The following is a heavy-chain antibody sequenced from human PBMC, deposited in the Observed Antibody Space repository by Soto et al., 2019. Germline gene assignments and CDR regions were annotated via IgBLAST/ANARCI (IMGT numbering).Heavy chain of an antibody. Sequence: GASVKGSCTAFGETLTRYGICWGRETPGEGLERMGRISAFIGNTNDPQKLQGRVTMTTDTSTSTAYMELRSLRSDDTAVYYCARDGADQYYDILAGYPPAFDYWGQGTLVTVSS. CDR1: GETLTRYG. D-gene: IGHD3-9*01. CDR2: ISAFIGNT. CDR3: ARDGADQYYDILAGYPPAFDY. V-gene: IGHV1-18*01. J-gene: IGHJ4*02.